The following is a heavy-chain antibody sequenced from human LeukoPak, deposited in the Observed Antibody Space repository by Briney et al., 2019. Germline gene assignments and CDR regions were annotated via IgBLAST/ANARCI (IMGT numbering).Heavy chain of an antibody. CDR1: GYTFTGYY. CDR2: INHNSGGT. V-gene: IGHV1-2*02. J-gene: IGHJ4*02. CDR3: ASQWFGELCY. D-gene: IGHD3-10*01. Sequence: GSSVKVSCKASGYTFTGYYMHWVRQPPGQGLEWMGWINHNSGGTNYAQKFQGRVTMTRNTSISTAYMELSRLRSDDTAVYYCASQWFGELCYWGQGTLVTVSS.